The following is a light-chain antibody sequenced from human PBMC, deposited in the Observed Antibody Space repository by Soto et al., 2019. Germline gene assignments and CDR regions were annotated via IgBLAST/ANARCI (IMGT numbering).Light chain of an antibody. J-gene: IGKJ3*01. V-gene: IGKV1-5*03. Sequence: DMQMTQSPSTLSASVGDRVTITCRASRNINRWLAWYQHKPGKAPKLLIYEASRLQSGVPSRFSGSGSGTEFTLTISSLQPDDLATYYCQQYNDYFGPGTRVDVK. CDR3: QQYNDY. CDR1: RNINRW. CDR2: EAS.